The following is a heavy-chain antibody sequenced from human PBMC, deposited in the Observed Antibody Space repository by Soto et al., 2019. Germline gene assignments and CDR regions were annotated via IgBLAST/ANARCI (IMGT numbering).Heavy chain of an antibody. J-gene: IGHJ4*02. CDR2: IYYSGST. CDR3: ARVGDYFDY. D-gene: IGHD4-17*01. Sequence: SETLSLTCTVSGGSISSGGYCWSWIRQHPGKGLEWIGYIYYSGSTYYNPSLKSRVTISVDTSKNQFSLKLSSVTAADTAVYYCARVGDYFDYWGQGTLVTVSS. CDR1: GGSISSGGYC. V-gene: IGHV4-31*03.